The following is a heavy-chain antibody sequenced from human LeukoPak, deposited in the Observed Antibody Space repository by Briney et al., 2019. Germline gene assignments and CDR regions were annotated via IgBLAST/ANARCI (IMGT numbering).Heavy chain of an antibody. Sequence: GGSLRLSCAASGFTFSSYGMHWVRQAPGKGLEWVAVISYDGSNKYYADSVKGRFTISRDNSKNTLYLQMNSLRAEDTAVYYCATRYCSGSSCYALDHWGQGTLVTVSS. J-gene: IGHJ4*01. V-gene: IGHV3-30*03. CDR1: GFTFSSYG. CDR2: ISYDGSNK. CDR3: ATRYCSGSSCYALDH. D-gene: IGHD2-15*01.